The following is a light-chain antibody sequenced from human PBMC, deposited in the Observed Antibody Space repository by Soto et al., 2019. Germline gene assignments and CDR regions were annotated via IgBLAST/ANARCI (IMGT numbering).Light chain of an antibody. J-gene: IGKJ1*01. CDR1: QSISSY. CDR2: AAS. CDR3: QQTYTTPRT. V-gene: IGKV1-39*01. Sequence: DIQMTQSPSSLSASVGDRVTITCRASQSISSYLNWYQQKLGKAPKLLIYAASNLQSGVPSRFSGSGSMTDFTLTIRSLQPEDFATYYCQQTYTTPRTFGHGTKVEIK.